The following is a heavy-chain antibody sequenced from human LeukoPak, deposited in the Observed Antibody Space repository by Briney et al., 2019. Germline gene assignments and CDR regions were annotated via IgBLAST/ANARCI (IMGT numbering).Heavy chain of an antibody. J-gene: IGHJ3*02. CDR2: TTPIFGSA. CDR1: GATFSNYA. Sequence: GSSVKVSCKASGATFSNYALSWVRQAPGKGLEWMGGTTPIFGSAEYAQNFQGRVTVTTDESTSTAYMEMSSLRSDDTAVYYCAGALFHFDSSGYEMDGYEIWGQGTMVTVSS. CDR3: AGALFHFDSSGYEMDGYEI. D-gene: IGHD3-22*01. V-gene: IGHV1-69*05.